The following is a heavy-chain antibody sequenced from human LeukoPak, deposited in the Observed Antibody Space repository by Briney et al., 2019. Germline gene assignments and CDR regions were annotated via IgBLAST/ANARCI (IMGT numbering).Heavy chain of an antibody. Sequence: SETLSLTFTVSDGSVIPDYWGWIRQPAGKGLEWIGRIYPSGSTTYNPSLKSLVTMSVDTSKNQFSLRLTSVTAADTGVYYCAKLSPKRCFDPWGEGILVTVSS. J-gene: IGHJ5*02. CDR3: AKLSPKRCFDP. CDR1: DGSVIPDY. V-gene: IGHV4-4*07. D-gene: IGHD5-24*01. CDR2: IYPSGST.